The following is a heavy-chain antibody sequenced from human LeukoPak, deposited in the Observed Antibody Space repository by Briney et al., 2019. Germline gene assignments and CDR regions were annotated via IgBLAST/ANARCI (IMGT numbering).Heavy chain of an antibody. J-gene: IGHJ6*03. CDR3: AKEGRVRGVISILSNYYYYMDV. CDR2: ISSSGSTI. D-gene: IGHD3-10*01. CDR1: GFTFSSYE. V-gene: IGHV3-48*03. Sequence: PGGSLRLSCAASGFTFSSYEMNWVRQAPGKGLEWVSYISSSGSTIYYADSVKGRFTISRDNSKNTLYLQMNSLRAEDTAVYYCAKEGRVRGVISILSNYYYYMDVWGKGTTVTISS.